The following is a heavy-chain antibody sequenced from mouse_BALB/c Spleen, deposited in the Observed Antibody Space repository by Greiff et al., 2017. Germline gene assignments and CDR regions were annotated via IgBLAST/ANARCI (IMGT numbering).Heavy chain of an antibody. CDR1: GYTFTDYN. Sequence: VQLQQSGPELVKPGASVKISCKASGYTFTDYNMHWVKQSHGKSLEWIGYIYPYNGGTGYNQKFKSKATLTVDNSSSTAYMELRSLTSEDSAVYYCASGYTWFAYWGQGTLVTVSA. D-gene: IGHD2-14*01. CDR2: IYPYNGGT. V-gene: IGHV1S29*02. J-gene: IGHJ3*01. CDR3: ASGYTWFAY.